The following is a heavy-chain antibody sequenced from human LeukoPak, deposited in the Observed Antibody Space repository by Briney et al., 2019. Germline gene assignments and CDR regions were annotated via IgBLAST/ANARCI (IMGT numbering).Heavy chain of an antibody. Sequence: GSLGLSCAASGFTFTSYAMSWVRQAPGKGLEWVSAISGSGGSSHYADSLKGRFTLSRDNSKSTLYLQMNSLRAEDTAVYYCAREYGSGSYYYDDWGQGTLVTVSS. J-gene: IGHJ4*02. D-gene: IGHD3-10*01. CDR2: ISGSGGSS. CDR1: GFTFTSYA. CDR3: AREYGSGSYYYDD. V-gene: IGHV3-23*01.